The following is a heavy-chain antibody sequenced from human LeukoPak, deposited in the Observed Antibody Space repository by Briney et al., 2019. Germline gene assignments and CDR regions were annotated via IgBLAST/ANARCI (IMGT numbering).Heavy chain of an antibody. D-gene: IGHD3-10*01. CDR2: IHSGGAT. V-gene: IGHV4-61*10. J-gene: IGHJ6*02. CDR3: ARSGSAYYYGLDV. CDR1: GGSISSGSYY. Sequence: PSETLSLTCTVSGGSISSGSYYWSWIRQPAGKGLEWIGYIHSGGATNYNPSLKRRVTISLDTSTSQLSLKLSAVTAADSALYYCARSGSAYYYGLDVWGQGTPVTVSS.